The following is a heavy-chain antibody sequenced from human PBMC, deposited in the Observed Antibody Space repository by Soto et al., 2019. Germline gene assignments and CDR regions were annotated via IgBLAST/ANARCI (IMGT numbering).Heavy chain of an antibody. Sequence: ETLSLTCTVSGGSISSYYWSWIRQPPGKGLEWIGYIYYSGSTNYNPSLKSRVTISVDTSKNQFSLKLSSVTAADTAVYCCARDLHPSVRGGYGMDVWGQGTTVTVSS. V-gene: IGHV4-59*01. D-gene: IGHD4-17*01. CDR1: GGSISSYY. CDR3: ARDLHPSVRGGYGMDV. CDR2: IYYSGST. J-gene: IGHJ6*02.